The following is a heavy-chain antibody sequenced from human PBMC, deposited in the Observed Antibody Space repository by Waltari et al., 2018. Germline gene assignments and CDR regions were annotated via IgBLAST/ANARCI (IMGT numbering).Heavy chain of an antibody. D-gene: IGHD5-18*01. J-gene: IGHJ4*02. V-gene: IGHV4-61*02. CDR1: GGSISSGSYY. CDR3: ARSGYSYALLFDY. CDR2: IYTSGGP. Sequence: QVQLQESGPGLVKPSQTLSLTCTVSGGSISSGSYYWSWIRQPAGKGLEWIGRIYTSGGPNYNPSLKSRVTISVDTSKNQFSLKLSSVTAADTAVYYCARSGYSYALLFDYWGQGTLVTVSS.